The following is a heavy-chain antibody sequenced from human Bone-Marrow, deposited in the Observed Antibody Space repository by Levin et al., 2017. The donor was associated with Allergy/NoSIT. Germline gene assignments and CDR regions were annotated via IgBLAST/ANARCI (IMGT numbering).Heavy chain of an antibody. D-gene: IGHD7-27*01. J-gene: IGHJ5*02. CDR3: ARVGRRELGEDWFDP. CDR1: GGSIRYGGYS. Sequence: SETLSLTCAVSGGSIRYGGYSWSWLRQPLGTGLEWIGYIYESGNTNYNPSLKSRVTISADRSKNHFSLKLNSMTAADTAVYYCARVGRRELGEDWFDPWGQGTLVTVSS. CDR2: IYESGNT. V-gene: IGHV4-30-2*01.